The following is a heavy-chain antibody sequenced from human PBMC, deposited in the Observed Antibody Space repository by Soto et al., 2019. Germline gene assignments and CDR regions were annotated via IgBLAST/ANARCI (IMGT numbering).Heavy chain of an antibody. D-gene: IGHD3-3*01. CDR3: ARLVDGYDFWSGYYRSEKYYYYYYMDV. CDR1: GGSISSYY. V-gene: IGHV4-59*08. J-gene: IGHJ6*03. CDR2: IYYSGST. Sequence: SETLSLTCTVSGGSISSYYWSWIRQPPGKGLEWIGYIYYSGSTNYNPSLKSRVTISVDTSKNQFSLKLGSVTAADTAVYYCARLVDGYDFWSGYYRSEKYYYYYYMDVWGKGTTVTVSS.